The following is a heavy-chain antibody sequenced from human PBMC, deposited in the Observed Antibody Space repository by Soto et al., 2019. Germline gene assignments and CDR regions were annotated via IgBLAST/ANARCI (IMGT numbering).Heavy chain of an antibody. D-gene: IGHD1-26*01. CDR1: GYTLTSYG. J-gene: IGHJ6*02. V-gene: IGHV1-18*01. CDR3: ARILAGAFRSHYGMDF. CDR2: ISAYNGNT. Sequence: QVQLVQSGAEVKKPGASVKVSCKASGYTLTSYGISCVRQAPGQGLEWMGWISAYNGNTNYAQKLQGRVTMTTDTSTSTAYMELRRLRSDDTAVYYCARILAGAFRSHYGMDFWGQGTTVTVSS.